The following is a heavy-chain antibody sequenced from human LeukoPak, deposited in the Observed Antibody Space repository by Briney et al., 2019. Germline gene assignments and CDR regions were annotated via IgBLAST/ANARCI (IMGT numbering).Heavy chain of an antibody. V-gene: IGHV1-2*02. J-gene: IGHJ4*02. CDR1: GYTFKSYG. D-gene: IGHD6-19*01. Sequence: ASVKVSCKAFGYTFKSYGISWVRQAPGQGLEWMGWINPNSGGTNYAQKFQGRVTMTRDTSISTAYMELSRLRSDDTAVYYCARELSSGWPLLFDYWGQGTLVTVSS. CDR3: ARELSSGWPLLFDY. CDR2: INPNSGGT.